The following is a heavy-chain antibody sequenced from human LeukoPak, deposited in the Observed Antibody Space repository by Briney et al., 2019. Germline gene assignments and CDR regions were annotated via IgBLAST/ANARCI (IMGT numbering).Heavy chain of an antibody. V-gene: IGHV4-59*01. Sequence: PSETLSLTCTVSGGSISSYYWSWIRQPPGKGLEWIGYIYYSGSTNYNPSLKSRVTISVDTSKNQFSLKLGSVTAADTAVYYCARDSPYCGGDCYVHFDYWGQGTLVTVSS. D-gene: IGHD2-21*01. J-gene: IGHJ4*02. CDR1: GGSISSYY. CDR2: IYYSGST. CDR3: ARDSPYCGGDCYVHFDY.